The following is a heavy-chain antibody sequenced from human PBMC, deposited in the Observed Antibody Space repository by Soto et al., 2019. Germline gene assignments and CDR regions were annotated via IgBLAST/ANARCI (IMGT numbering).Heavy chain of an antibody. CDR1: GSSISSYY. CDR2: IYYSGST. V-gene: IGHV4-59*01. CDR3: ARVRSGYDYRVIDY. Sequence: SETLSLTCTVSGSSISSYYWSWIRQPPGKGLEWIGYIYYSGSTNYNPSLKSRVTISVDTSKNQFSLKLSSVTAADTAVYYCARVRSGYDYRVIDYWGQGTLVTVSS. J-gene: IGHJ4*02. D-gene: IGHD5-12*01.